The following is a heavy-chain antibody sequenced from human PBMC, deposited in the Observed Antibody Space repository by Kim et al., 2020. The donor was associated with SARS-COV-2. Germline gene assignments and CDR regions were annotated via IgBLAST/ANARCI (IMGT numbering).Heavy chain of an antibody. J-gene: IGHJ4*02. CDR3: ARPKGWIQLWIR. Sequence: YNPSLRSRVSISVDTSTTRFSLRLSSVTAADTAVYYCARPKGWIQLWIRWGQGTLVTVSS. D-gene: IGHD5-18*01. V-gene: IGHV4-39*01.